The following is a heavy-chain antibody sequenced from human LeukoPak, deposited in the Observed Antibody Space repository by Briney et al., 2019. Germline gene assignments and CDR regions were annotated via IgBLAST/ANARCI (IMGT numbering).Heavy chain of an antibody. V-gene: IGHV1-69*13. D-gene: IGHD5-24*01. CDR1: GGTFSSYA. Sequence: GASVKVSCKASGGTFSSYAISWVRQAPGQGLEWMGGIIPIFGTANYAQKFQGRVTITADESTNTAYMELSSLRSEDTAVYYCATYTFRDDYNGGWGQGTLVTVSS. CDR2: IIPIFGTA. CDR3: ATYTFRDDYNGG. J-gene: IGHJ4*02.